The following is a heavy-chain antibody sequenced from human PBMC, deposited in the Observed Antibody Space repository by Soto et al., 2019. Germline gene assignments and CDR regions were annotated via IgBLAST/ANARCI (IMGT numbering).Heavy chain of an antibody. D-gene: IGHD2-8*01. CDR2: VFHGGTT. J-gene: IGHJ4*02. CDR1: GDSISSSNW. V-gene: IGHV4-4*01. Sequence: QVQLQESGPGLVKPAGTLSLSCEFFGDSISSSNWWSWVRQSPGGGLEWIGEVFHGGTTNYNPSLTIRVTISVDKSKNQVSLKLYSMTAADTAVYFCARYRLNFGVPFDIWGQGALVTVSS. CDR3: ARYRLNFGVPFDI.